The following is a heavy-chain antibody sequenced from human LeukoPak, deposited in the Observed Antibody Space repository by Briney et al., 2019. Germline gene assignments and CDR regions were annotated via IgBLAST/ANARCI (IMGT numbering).Heavy chain of an antibody. CDR1: GESFSGYC. V-gene: IGHV4-34*01. CDR2: INDSGST. D-gene: IGHD7-27*01. Sequence: PSETLSLTCAVSGESFSGYCWSWIRQPPGKGLEWIGEINDSGSTNYNPSLKSRVTISADTSKNQFSLKLNSVTAADTAVYYCATRKLGNDYWGQGTLVTVSS. CDR3: ATRKLGNDY. J-gene: IGHJ4*02.